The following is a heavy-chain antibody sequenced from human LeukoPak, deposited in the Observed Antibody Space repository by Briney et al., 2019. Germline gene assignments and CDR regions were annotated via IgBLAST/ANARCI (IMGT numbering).Heavy chain of an antibody. J-gene: IGHJ4*02. CDR3: AKHLYCSSTSCYRKIVATISGFFDY. CDR2: ISGSGGST. D-gene: IGHD2-2*01. V-gene: IGHV3-23*01. CDR1: GFTFSSYA. Sequence: GGSLRLSCAASGFTFSSYAMSWVRQAPGKGLERVSAISGSGGSTYYADSVKGRFTISRDNSKNTLYLQMNSLRAEDTAVYYCAKHLYCSSTSCYRKIVATISGFFDYWGQGTLVTVSS.